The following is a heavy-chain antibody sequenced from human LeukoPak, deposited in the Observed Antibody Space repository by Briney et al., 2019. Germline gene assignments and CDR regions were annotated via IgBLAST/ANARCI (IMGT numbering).Heavy chain of an antibody. V-gene: IGHV3-11*01. J-gene: IGHJ4*02. Sequence: PGGSLRLSCAASGFTFSDYYMSWIRQAPGKGLEWVSYISSSGSTIYYADSVKGRFTISRDNAKNSLYLQMNSLRAEDTAVYYCARFFGAGKYYYDSSGYDSVYWGQGTLVTVSS. CDR1: GFTFSDYY. D-gene: IGHD3-22*01. CDR3: ARFFGAGKYYYDSSGYDSVY. CDR2: ISSSGSTI.